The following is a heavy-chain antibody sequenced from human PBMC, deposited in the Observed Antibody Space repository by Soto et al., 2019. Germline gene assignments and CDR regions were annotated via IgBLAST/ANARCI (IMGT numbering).Heavy chain of an antibody. Sequence: SGPTLVNPTQTLTLTCTFSGLSLSTSGMCVSWIRQPPGKALEWLALIDWDDDKYYSTSLKTRLTISKDTSKNQVVLTMTNMDPVDTATYYCARGGVDYYDSSGYYSPFDYWGQGTLVTVSS. CDR2: IDWDDDK. V-gene: IGHV2-70*01. D-gene: IGHD3-22*01. J-gene: IGHJ4*02. CDR1: GLSLSTSGMC. CDR3: ARGGVDYYDSSGYYSPFDY.